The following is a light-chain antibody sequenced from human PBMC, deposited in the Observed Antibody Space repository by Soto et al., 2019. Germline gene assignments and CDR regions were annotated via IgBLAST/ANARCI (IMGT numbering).Light chain of an antibody. J-gene: IGKJ1*01. CDR3: QQYGSSPPWT. V-gene: IGKV3-20*01. CDR2: GAS. CDR1: QSVTNNN. Sequence: ELVLTQSPGPLSLYPGERATLSCRASQSVTNNNLAWFQQKPGQAPRLLIYGASSRATGIPDRFSGSGSGTDFTLTISRLEPEDFAVYYCQQYGSSPPWTFGQGTKVDIK.